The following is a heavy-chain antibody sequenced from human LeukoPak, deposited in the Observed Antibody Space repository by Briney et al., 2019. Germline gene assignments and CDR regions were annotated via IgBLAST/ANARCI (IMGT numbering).Heavy chain of an antibody. CDR1: GFIFEDYG. CDR2: INWNGGST. Sequence: GGSLRLSCAASGFIFEDYGMSWFRQAPGKGLEWVSGINWNGGSTGHADSVKGRFTISRDNAKNSLYLQMNSLRGEDAAFYYCARWAVTSNDYWGQGALVTVSS. D-gene: IGHD4-17*01. V-gene: IGHV3-20*04. J-gene: IGHJ4*02. CDR3: ARWAVTSNDY.